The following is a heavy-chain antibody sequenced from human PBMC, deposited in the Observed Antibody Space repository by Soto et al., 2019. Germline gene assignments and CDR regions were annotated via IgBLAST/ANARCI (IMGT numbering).Heavy chain of an antibody. D-gene: IGHD2-15*01. CDR1: GGSISSSNW. J-gene: IGHJ4*02. Sequence: PSETLSLTCAVSGGSISSSNWWSWVRQPPGKGLEWIGEIYHSGSTNYNPSLKSRVTISVDKSKNQFPLKLSSVTAADTAVYYCARDRGYCSGGSCYNLDYLGQGTLGTVSS. CDR2: IYHSGST. CDR3: ARDRGYCSGGSCYNLDY. V-gene: IGHV4-4*02.